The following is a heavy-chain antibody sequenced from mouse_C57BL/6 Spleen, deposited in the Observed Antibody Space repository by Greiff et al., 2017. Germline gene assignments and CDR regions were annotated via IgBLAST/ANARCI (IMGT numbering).Heavy chain of an antibody. CDR1: GYTFTSYW. CDR3: AIEEAFLRNREYFDV. V-gene: IGHV1-53*01. Sequence: QVQLQQPGTELVKPGASVKLSCKASGYTFTSYWMHWVKQRPGQGLEWIGNINPSNGGTNYNEKFKSKATLTVDKSSSTAYMQLSSLTSEDSAVYYCAIEEAFLRNREYFDVWGTGTTVTVSS. J-gene: IGHJ1*03. CDR2: INPSNGGT. D-gene: IGHD1-2*01.